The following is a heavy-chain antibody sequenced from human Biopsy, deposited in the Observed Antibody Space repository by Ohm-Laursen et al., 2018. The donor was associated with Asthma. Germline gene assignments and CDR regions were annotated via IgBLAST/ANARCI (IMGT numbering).Heavy chain of an antibody. CDR1: GFAVSRDY. J-gene: IGHJ4*02. CDR2: IYSGGTS. D-gene: IGHD3-22*01. CDR3: ARGDSSNWSHYYFDY. V-gene: IGHV3-53*01. Sequence: GQTLSLTCAASGFAVSRDYMFWVRQAPGKGLEWVSVIYSGGTSHTADSVRGRFTISRDYSKNTLYLQMHSLRAKDTAVYYCARGDSSNWSHYYFDYWGQGTLVTVSS.